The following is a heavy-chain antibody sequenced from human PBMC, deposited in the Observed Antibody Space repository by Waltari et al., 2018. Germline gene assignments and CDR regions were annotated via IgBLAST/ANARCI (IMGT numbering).Heavy chain of an antibody. CDR1: GYSFTSYW. Sequence: EVQLVQSGAEVKKPGESLKISCKGSGYSFTSYWIGWVRQMPGKGLEWMGIIYPCYSVTRYSPSFQGQVTISADKSISTAYLQWSSLKASDTAMYYCARTLIVATSPLDYWGQGTLVTVSS. V-gene: IGHV5-51*01. CDR2: IYPCYSVT. CDR3: ARTLIVATSPLDY. J-gene: IGHJ4*02. D-gene: IGHD5-12*01.